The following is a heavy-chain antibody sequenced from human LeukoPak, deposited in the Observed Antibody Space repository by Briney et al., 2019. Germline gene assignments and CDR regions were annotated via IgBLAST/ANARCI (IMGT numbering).Heavy chain of an antibody. J-gene: IGHJ5*02. CDR3: ARHRCSGGSCYSFEYNWFDP. V-gene: IGHV4-59*08. CDR2: IYHSGGT. Sequence: PSETLSLTCIVSGGSISGYYWSWIRQPPGKGLEWIGYIYHSGGTNYNPSLKSRVTISLDTSKNQFSLSLSSVTAADTAVYYCARHRCSGGSCYSFEYNWFDPWGQGTLVTVSS. D-gene: IGHD2-15*01. CDR1: GGSISGYY.